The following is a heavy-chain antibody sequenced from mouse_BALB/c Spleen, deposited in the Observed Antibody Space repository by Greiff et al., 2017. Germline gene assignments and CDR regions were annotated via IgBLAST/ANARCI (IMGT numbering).Heavy chain of an antibody. V-gene: IGHV1-69*02. CDR2: IYPSDSYT. CDR1: GYSFTSYW. Sequence: QVQLQQPGAELVKPGSSVKLSCKASGYSFTSYWMHWVKQRPGQGLEWIGNIYPSDSYTNYNQKFKDKATLTVDKSSSTAYMQLSSPTSEDSAVYYCTLDSSGYPFAYWGQGTLVTVSA. D-gene: IGHD3-2*01. CDR3: TLDSSGYPFAY. J-gene: IGHJ3*01.